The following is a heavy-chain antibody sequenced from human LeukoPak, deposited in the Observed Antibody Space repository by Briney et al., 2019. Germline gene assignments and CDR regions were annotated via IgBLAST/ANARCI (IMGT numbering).Heavy chain of an antibody. D-gene: IGHD1-1*01. CDR3: AKGKPATGTAVRGYFDC. CDR2: ISGSGGTT. CDR1: GFTFTTYS. J-gene: IGHJ4*02. Sequence: GGSLRLSCAASGFTFTTYSMSWVSQAPGRGLEWVSTISGSGGTTYYEDSVKGRFTIPKDNSNNTQHLQMNNLRAEDTAEYYCAKGKPATGTAVRGYFDCWGQGTLVTVSS. V-gene: IGHV3-23*01.